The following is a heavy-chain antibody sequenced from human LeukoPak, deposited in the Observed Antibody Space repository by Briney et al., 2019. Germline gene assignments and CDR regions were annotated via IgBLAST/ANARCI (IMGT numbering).Heavy chain of an antibody. Sequence: GGSLRLSCAASGFTFSNYAMSWVRQAPGEGLEWVSTISGSGDTTHYADSVKGRFTISRDNSKSALYLQMNSLKAEDTALYFCAKLRTTVLSPADFWGQGALVTVSS. V-gene: IGHV3-23*01. J-gene: IGHJ4*02. CDR3: AKLRTTVLSPADF. CDR2: ISGSGDTT. D-gene: IGHD4-23*01. CDR1: GFTFSNYA.